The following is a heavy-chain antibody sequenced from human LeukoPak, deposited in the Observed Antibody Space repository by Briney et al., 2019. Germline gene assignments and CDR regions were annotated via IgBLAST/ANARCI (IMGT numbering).Heavy chain of an antibody. D-gene: IGHD3-22*01. CDR1: GFTFSNAW. CDR2: IKSKTDGGTR. V-gene: IGHV3-15*01. CDR3: TRVHYDSSVDDY. Sequence: GGSLRLSCAASGFTFSNAWMSWVRQGPGKGLEWVGRIKSKTDGGTRDYAAPVKGRFTISRDDSKNTLYLQIDRLKTEDTAVYYCTRVHYDSSVDDYWGQGTLVTVSS. J-gene: IGHJ4*02.